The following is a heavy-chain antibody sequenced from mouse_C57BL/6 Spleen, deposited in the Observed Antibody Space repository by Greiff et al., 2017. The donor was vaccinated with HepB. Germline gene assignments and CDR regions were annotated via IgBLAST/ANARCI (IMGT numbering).Heavy chain of an antibody. CDR1: GYTFTSYW. D-gene: IGHD4-1*01. J-gene: IGHJ2*01. CDR2: IDTSDSET. V-gene: IGHV1-52*01. Sequence: QVQLQQPGAELVRPGSSVKLSCKASGYTFTSYWMHWVKQRPIQGLEWIGNIDTSDSETHYNQKFKDKATLTVDKSSSTAYMQLSSLTSEDSAVYDCARSPLGGNFDYWGQGTTLTVSS. CDR3: ARSPLGGNFDY.